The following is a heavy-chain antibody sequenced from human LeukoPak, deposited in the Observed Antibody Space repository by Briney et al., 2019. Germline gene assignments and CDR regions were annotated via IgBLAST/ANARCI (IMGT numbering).Heavy chain of an antibody. CDR3: ARDRRNWNVEYNWFDP. V-gene: IGHV4-59*01. CDR1: GGSISSYY. D-gene: IGHD1-20*01. J-gene: IGHJ5*02. CDR2: IYYSGST. Sequence: SETLSLTSTVSGGSISSYYWSWIRQPPGKGLEWIGYIYYSGSTNYNPSLKSRVTISVDTSKNQFSLKLSSVTAADTAVYYCARDRRNWNVEYNWFDPWGQGTLVTVSS.